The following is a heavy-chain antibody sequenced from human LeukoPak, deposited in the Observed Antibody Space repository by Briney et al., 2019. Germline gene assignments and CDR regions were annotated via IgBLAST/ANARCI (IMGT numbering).Heavy chain of an antibody. CDR2: INHSGST. V-gene: IGHV4-34*01. Sequence: PSETLSLTCAVYGGSFSGYYWSWIRQPPGRGLEWIGEINHSGSTNYNPSLKSRVTLSVDTSKNQFSLTLSSVTAADTAVYYCARGTTIHYDFWSGYYEYYYYMDVWGKGTTVTVSS. D-gene: IGHD3-3*01. J-gene: IGHJ6*03. CDR3: ARGTTIHYDFWSGYYEYYYYMDV. CDR1: GGSFSGYY.